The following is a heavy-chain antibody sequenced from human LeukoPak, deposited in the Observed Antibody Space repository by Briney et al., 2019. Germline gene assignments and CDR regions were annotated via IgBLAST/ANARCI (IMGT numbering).Heavy chain of an antibody. V-gene: IGHV1-18*01. J-gene: IGHJ4*02. Sequence: ASVKVSCKASGYTFSSSGISWVRQAPGQGLEWMGWISPYNDDTRYEQTLQGRVTMTTDTSTSRVYMELRSLRSDDTAVYYCARSGSGYNPIDFWGQGTRVTVSS. CDR3: ARSGSGYNPIDF. D-gene: IGHD5-12*01. CDR1: GYTFSSSG. CDR2: ISPYNDDT.